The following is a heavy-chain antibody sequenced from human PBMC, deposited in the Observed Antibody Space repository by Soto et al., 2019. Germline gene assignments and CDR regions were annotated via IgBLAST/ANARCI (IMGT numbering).Heavy chain of an antibody. J-gene: IGHJ6*02. Sequence: GESLEISSKESGYSFAGYWITLVRQNPGTALECTGRIDPSDSQTSYRPSFRGHVTSSDTKSITTVCLQWSILRASDTAMYYCARGGSLIQQLPSCYYYGTDVWRQGITVTVSS. D-gene: IGHD6-13*01. CDR3: ARGGSLIQQLPSCYYYGTDV. CDR1: GYSFAGYW. CDR2: IDPSDSQT. V-gene: IGHV5-10-1*01.